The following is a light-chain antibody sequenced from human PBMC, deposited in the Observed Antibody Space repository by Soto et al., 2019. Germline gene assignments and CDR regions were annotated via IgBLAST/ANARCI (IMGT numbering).Light chain of an antibody. Sequence: DIQMTQSPSTLSASVGDRVTITCRASQSIRNWLAWYQQKPGKAPKLLIYDASSLESGVPSRFSGSGSGTDFTLPLSSLQPADFATYYCQQYDTYINSFGQGTNLEIK. CDR1: QSIRNW. J-gene: IGKJ2*01. V-gene: IGKV1-5*01. CDR2: DAS. CDR3: QQYDTYINS.